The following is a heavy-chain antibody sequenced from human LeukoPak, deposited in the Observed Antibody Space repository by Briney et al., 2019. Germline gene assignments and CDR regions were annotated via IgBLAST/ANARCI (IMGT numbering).Heavy chain of an antibody. Sequence: SETLSLTCSVSGGSINSTGYFWGWIRQPPGKGLEWIGNIYYSGSTYCDPSLKSRVTISVDTSKNYFSLRLTSVTAADTAVYYCARLSVLLWFAEAQPHDHWGQGTLVTVSS. CDR3: ARLSVLLWFAEAQPHDH. J-gene: IGHJ5*02. D-gene: IGHD3-10*01. CDR2: IYYSGST. CDR1: GGSINSTGYF. V-gene: IGHV4-39*02.